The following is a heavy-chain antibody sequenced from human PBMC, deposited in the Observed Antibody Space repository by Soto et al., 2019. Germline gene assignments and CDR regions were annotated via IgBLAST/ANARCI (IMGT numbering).Heavy chain of an antibody. D-gene: IGHD4-17*01. Sequence: QDHLVESGGGVVQPGRSLRLSCAASGFTFSSYGMHWVRQAPGKGLEWVAVIWYDGSKKYYADSVKGRFTISRDNSKNTLYLEMNSLRTEDTAVYYCANDRGALRWSEEHYYFDYWGQGTLVTVSS. J-gene: IGHJ4*02. CDR1: GFTFSSYG. CDR2: IWYDGSKK. V-gene: IGHV3-30*18. CDR3: ANDRGALRWSEEHYYFDY.